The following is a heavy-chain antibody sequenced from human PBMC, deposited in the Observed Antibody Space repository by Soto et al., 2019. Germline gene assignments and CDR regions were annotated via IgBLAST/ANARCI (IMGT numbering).Heavy chain of an antibody. V-gene: IGHV5-51*01. CDR2: XYXXDXXX. D-gene: IGHD1-26*01. CDR1: GYSFTSYW. CDR3: ARRFPYSRMAFDI. J-gene: IGHJ3*02. Sequence: PGQSQQLSSKVSGYSFTSYWIGRVRQMPGKGLEXMGXXYXXDXXXXXSXXXQGQVTISAGKSISTAYLQWSSLKASETAMYYCARRFPYSRMAFDIWGQGTRVTVSS.